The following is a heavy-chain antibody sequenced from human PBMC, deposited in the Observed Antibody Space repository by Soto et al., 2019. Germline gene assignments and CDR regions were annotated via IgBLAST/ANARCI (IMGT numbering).Heavy chain of an antibody. CDR1: GYTLTELS. CDR2: FDPEDGET. CDR3: ALLEAGNWFDP. V-gene: IGHV1-24*01. D-gene: IGHD2-15*01. Sequence: ASVKVSCKVSGYTLTELSMHWVRQAPGKGLEWMGGFDPEDGETIYAQKIQGRVTMTEDTSTDTAYMELRSLRSEDTAVYYCALLEAGNWFDPWGQGTLVTVSS. J-gene: IGHJ5*02.